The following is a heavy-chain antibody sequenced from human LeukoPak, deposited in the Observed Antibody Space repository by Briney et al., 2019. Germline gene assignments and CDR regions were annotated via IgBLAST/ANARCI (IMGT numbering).Heavy chain of an antibody. V-gene: IGHV4-59*01. CDR1: GGSISSYY. CDR3: AREGGAAAWIDY. D-gene: IGHD6-13*01. Sequence: SETLSLTCTVSGGSISSYYWSWIRQPPGKGLEWIGYIYYSGSTNYNPSLKSRVTISVDTSKNQFSLKLSSVTAADTAVYYCAREGGAAAWIDYWGQGTLVTVSS. J-gene: IGHJ4*02. CDR2: IYYSGST.